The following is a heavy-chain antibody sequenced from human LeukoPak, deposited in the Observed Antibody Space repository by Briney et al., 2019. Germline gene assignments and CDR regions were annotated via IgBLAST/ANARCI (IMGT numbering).Heavy chain of an antibody. CDR2: IWYDGSNK. CDR3: AKGPAFDI. J-gene: IGHJ3*02. CDR1: GSTFSSYG. V-gene: IGHV3-33*06. Sequence: GRSLRLSCAASGSTFSSYGMHWVRQAPGKGLEWVAVIWYDGSNKYYADSVKGRFTISRDNSKNTLYLQMNSLRAEDAAVYYCAKGPAFDIWGQGTMVTVSS.